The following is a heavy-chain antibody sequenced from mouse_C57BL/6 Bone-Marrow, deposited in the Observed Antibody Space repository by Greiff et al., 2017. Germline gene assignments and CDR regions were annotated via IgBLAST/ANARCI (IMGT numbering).Heavy chain of an antibody. Sequence: EVQLQQSGAQLVRPGASVKLSCTASGFNIKDDYMHWVKQRPEQGLEWIGWIDPENGDTEYASKFQGTATITADTSSNTAYLQLSGLTSEDTAVYYCTTPATYYFDYWGQGTTRTVSS. D-gene: IGHD1-1*01. CDR2: IDPENGDT. CDR3: TTPATYYFDY. CDR1: GFNIKDDY. J-gene: IGHJ2*01. V-gene: IGHV14-4*01.